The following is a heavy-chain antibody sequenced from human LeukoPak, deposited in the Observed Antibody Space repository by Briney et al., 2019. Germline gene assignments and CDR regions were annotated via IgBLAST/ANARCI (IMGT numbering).Heavy chain of an antibody. D-gene: IGHD6-6*01. J-gene: IGHJ4*02. CDR3: ARIMSSSFDY. V-gene: IGHV1-2*02. CDR2: INPDSGDT. CDR1: GYMFNLYG. Sequence: ASVKVSCKASGYMFNLYGISWVRQAPGQGLEWMGWINPDSGDTKYTQRFQGRVTLTRDTSISTAYLELTRLRSDDTAVYYCARIMSSSFDYWGQGALVTVSS.